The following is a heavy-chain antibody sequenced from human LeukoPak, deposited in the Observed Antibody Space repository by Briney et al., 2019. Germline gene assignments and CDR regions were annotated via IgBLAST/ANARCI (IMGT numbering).Heavy chain of an antibody. CDR3: AKGGVVLGGMDV. D-gene: IGHD2-8*01. J-gene: IGHJ6*02. CDR2: IKQDGSEK. CDR1: GFTFSSYW. Sequence: GGSLRLSCAASGFTFSSYWMSWVRQAPWKGLEWVANIKQDGSEKYYVDSVKGRFTISRDNAKNSLYLQMNSLRTEDTALYYCAKGGVVLGGMDVWGQGTTVTVSS. V-gene: IGHV3-7*03.